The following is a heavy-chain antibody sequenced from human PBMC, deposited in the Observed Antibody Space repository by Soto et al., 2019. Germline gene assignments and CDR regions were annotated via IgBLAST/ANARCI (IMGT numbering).Heavy chain of an antibody. CDR1: GFTFSNYA. D-gene: IGHD2-15*01. CDR3: AKDRVGGNMIFDY. V-gene: IGHV3-23*01. Sequence: GGSLRLSCAASGFTFSNYAMNWVRQAPGKGLEWVSTISDSGSSPYYADSVKGRFTISRDNSKNTLYLQMNSLRAEDTAVYYCAKDRVGGNMIFDYWGQGTLVTVSS. CDR2: ISDSGSSP. J-gene: IGHJ4*02.